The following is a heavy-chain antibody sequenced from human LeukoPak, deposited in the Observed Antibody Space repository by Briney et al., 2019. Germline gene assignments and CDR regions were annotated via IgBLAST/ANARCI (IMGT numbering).Heavy chain of an antibody. J-gene: IGHJ4*02. V-gene: IGHV3-30*02. CDR1: GFTFSTYG. CDR2: IRYDGSNK. D-gene: IGHD3-10*01. Sequence: GGSLRLSCAASGFTFSTYGMHWVRQAPGKGLEWVAFIRYDGSNKYYADSVKGRFTISRDNSKDTLFLQMNSLRTGDTAVYYRANENDPYFYGSGSGNWGQGTLVTVSS. CDR3: ANENDPYFYGSGSGN.